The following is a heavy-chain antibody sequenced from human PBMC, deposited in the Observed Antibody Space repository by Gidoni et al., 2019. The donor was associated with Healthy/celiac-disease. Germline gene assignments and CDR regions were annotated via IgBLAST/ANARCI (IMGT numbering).Heavy chain of an antibody. Sequence: QVQLVQSGAEVKKPGASVKVSCKASGYTFTSYGISWVRQAPGQGLEWMGWISAYNGNTNYAQKLQGRVTMTTDTSTSTAYMELRSLRSDDTAVYYCARDQGVGYCTGGVCYGLYYYGMDVWGQGTTVTVSS. CDR3: ARDQGVGYCTGGVCYGLYYYGMDV. CDR1: GYTFTSYG. D-gene: IGHD2-8*02. V-gene: IGHV1-18*01. J-gene: IGHJ6*02. CDR2: ISAYNGNT.